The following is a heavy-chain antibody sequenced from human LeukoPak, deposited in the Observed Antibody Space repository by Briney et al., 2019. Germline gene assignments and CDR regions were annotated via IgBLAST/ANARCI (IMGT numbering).Heavy chain of an antibody. Sequence: GGSLRLSCAASGFTFSSYGMHWVRQAPGKGLEGVAFIRYDGSNKYYADSVKGRFTISRDSSKNTLYMQMNSLRAEDTAVYYCAKPRVVVPAAMGGDYFDYWGQGTLVTVSS. CDR2: IRYDGSNK. D-gene: IGHD2-2*01. V-gene: IGHV3-30*02. CDR1: GFTFSSYG. CDR3: AKPRVVVPAAMGGDYFDY. J-gene: IGHJ4*02.